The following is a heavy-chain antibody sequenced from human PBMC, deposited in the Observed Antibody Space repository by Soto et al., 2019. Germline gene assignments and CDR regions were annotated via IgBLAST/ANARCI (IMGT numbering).Heavy chain of an antibody. J-gene: IGHJ6*02. CDR1: GFTFSSYA. Sequence: SLRHSCAASGFTFSSYAMSGVRQAPGKGLEWVSAISASGGSTYYADSVKGRFTISRDNSKNTLFLQMNSLRAEDTAVYYCAKDLVSGSYSYYATDVWGPGTTVTVSS. D-gene: IGHD3-10*01. V-gene: IGHV3-23*01. CDR2: ISASGGST. CDR3: AKDLVSGSYSYYATDV.